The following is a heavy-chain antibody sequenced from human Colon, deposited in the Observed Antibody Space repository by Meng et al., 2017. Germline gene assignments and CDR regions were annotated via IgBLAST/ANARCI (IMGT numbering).Heavy chain of an antibody. CDR2: ISSDGKTQ. D-gene: IGHD1-26*01. V-gene: IGHV3-30*04. CDR1: GFNLTPFV. CDR3: TRDLVGGAFDY. Sequence: GGSLRLSCVVSGFNLTPFVTHWVRQTPGKGLGWVAVISSDGKTQNYADSVKGRFTISRDNSKSTLYLQMNSLRVEDTAVYYCTRDLVGGAFDYWGQGTLVTVSS. J-gene: IGHJ4*02.